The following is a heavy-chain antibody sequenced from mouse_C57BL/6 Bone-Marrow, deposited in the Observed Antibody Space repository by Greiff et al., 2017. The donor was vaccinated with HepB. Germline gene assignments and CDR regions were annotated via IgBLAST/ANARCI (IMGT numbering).Heavy chain of an antibody. J-gene: IGHJ2*01. V-gene: IGHV1-82*01. CDR3: ARGIYYGSSVDY. CDR2: IYPGDGDT. D-gene: IGHD1-1*01. Sequence: QVQLKQSGPELVKPGASVKISCKASGYAFSSSWMNWVKQRPGKGLEWIGRIYPGDGDTNYNGKFKGKATLTADKSSSTAYMQLSSLTSEDSAVYFCARGIYYGSSVDYWGQGTTLTVSS. CDR1: GYAFSSSW.